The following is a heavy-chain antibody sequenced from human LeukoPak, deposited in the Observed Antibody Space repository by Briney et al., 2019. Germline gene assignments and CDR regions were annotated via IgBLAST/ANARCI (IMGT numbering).Heavy chain of an antibody. Sequence: GGSLRLSCAASGFSFSDHFMDWVRQAPGKGLEWVGRIRNKVNSYTTDFAASVKGRFTISRDDSKNSLYLQMNSLKTEDTAMYYCASASAGLIEYWGQGTPVTVSS. CDR3: ASASAGLIEY. CDR1: GFSFSDHF. CDR2: IRNKVNSYTT. V-gene: IGHV3-72*01. J-gene: IGHJ4*02.